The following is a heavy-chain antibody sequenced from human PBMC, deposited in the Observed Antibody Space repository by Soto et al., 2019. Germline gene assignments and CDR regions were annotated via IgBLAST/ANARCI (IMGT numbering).Heavy chain of an antibody. Sequence: QVQLVESGGGLVKPGGSLRLSCAASGFTFSDYYMSWIRQAPGKGLEWVSYISSSSSYTNYADSVKGRFTFSRDNAKNSLYLQMNSLRAEDTAVYYCARVRSGTNQIFDYWGQGTLVTVSS. CDR3: ARVRSGTNQIFDY. CDR2: ISSSSSYT. J-gene: IGHJ4*02. V-gene: IGHV3-11*05. D-gene: IGHD3-3*01. CDR1: GFTFSDYY.